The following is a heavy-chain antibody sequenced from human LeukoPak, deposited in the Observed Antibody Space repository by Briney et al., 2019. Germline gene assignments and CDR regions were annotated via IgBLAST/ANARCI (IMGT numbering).Heavy chain of an antibody. D-gene: IGHD6-13*01. CDR2: ISSSSTTT. V-gene: IGHV3-48*04. CDR3: ARDGGIAAAGTPDWFDP. J-gene: IGHJ5*02. Sequence: PGGSLTLSCAASGFTFRSYSMNWVSQAPGKGLEWVSYISSSSTTTYYADSVKGRFTISRDNAKNSLYLQINSLRAEDTAVYYCARDGGIAAAGTPDWFDPWGQGILVTVSS. CDR1: GFTFRSYS.